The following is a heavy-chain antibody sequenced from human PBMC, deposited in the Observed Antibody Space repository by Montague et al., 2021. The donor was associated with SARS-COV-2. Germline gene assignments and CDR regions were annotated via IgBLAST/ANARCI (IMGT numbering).Heavy chain of an antibody. J-gene: IGHJ4*03. Sequence: PALVKPTQTLTLTCTFSGFSLSTSGVGVGWIRQPPGKALEWLALXDWDDDKYYSTSLKTRLTISKDTSKNQVVLTMTNMDPVDTATYYCARSHYDILTGYYTVFDYWGKGTTVTVSS. CDR3: ARSHYDILTGYYTVFDY. CDR2: XDWDDDK. CDR1: GFSLSTSGVG. V-gene: IGHV2-70*01. D-gene: IGHD3-9*01.